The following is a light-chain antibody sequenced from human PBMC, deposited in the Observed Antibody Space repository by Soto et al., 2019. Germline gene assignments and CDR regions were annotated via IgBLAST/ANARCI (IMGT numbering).Light chain of an antibody. V-gene: IGKV1-27*01. CDR3: QNFDSAPPT. CDR2: EAS. Sequence: ILSPVSLCASLPDRGTIVYRASQGIRNDLGWYQQKPGKVPKLLIYEASNLQSGVPSRFRGGGSGTEFTLTISSLQPEDVATYYCQNFDSAPPTFGQGLNVDIK. CDR1: QGIRND. J-gene: IGKJ1*01.